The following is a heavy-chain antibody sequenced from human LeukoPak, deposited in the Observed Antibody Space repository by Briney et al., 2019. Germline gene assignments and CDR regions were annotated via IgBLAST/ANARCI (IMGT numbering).Heavy chain of an antibody. CDR3: ARGRYSYDSRNYPSFGGLNFAY. CDR2: IYHPENT. Sequence: SETVSLMCSVSGASINSYYWSWIRQPPGGGRECISYIYHPENTNYNSSLTRRVTISVATSKNQVSLRLSSVTAADPAVYYCARGRYSYDSRNYPSFGGLNFAYWGRGSLVTVSS. V-gene: IGHV4-59*01. CDR1: GASINSYY. D-gene: IGHD3-22*01. J-gene: IGHJ4*02.